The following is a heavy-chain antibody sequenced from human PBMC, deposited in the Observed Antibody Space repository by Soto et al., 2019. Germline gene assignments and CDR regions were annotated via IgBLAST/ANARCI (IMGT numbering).Heavy chain of an antibody. CDR2: IYHSGST. J-gene: IGHJ5*02. CDR3: ARVPSP. Sequence: PSETLSLTWAVSGGSSSSGGYSWSWIRQPPGKGLEWIGYIYHSGSTYYNPSLKSRVTISVDRSKNQFSLKLSSVTAADTAVYYCARVPSPWGQGTLVTVSS. CDR1: GGSSSSGGYS. V-gene: IGHV4-30-2*01.